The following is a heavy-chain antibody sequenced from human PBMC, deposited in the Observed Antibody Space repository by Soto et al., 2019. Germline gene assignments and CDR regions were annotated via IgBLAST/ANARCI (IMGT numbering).Heavy chain of an antibody. CDR1: GFTFSSYA. CDR3: AKDRGRGYDWFDS. Sequence: EVQLLESGGGLVQPGGSLRLSCAASGFTFSSYAMSWVRQAPGKGLEWVSAISGSGGSTFYADSVKGRFTISRDTSKNSLFLQMNGLRAEDTAVYYCAKDRGRGYDWFDSWGQGNLVTVPS. J-gene: IGHJ5*01. V-gene: IGHV3-23*01. D-gene: IGHD5-12*01. CDR2: ISGSGGST.